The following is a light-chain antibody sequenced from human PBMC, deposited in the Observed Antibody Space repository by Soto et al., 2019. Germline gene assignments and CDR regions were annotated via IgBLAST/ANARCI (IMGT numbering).Light chain of an antibody. Sequence: EIVMTQSPATLSVSPGERVTLSCRASQSVFSSLAWYQKKPVQAPRLLIYGEATRATGIQDRFIGSGSGTDFTLTISRLEPEDFAVYYCQQYGSSPNTFGPGTKVDI. V-gene: IGKV3-20*01. CDR1: QSVFSS. J-gene: IGKJ3*01. CDR2: GEA. CDR3: QQYGSSPNT.